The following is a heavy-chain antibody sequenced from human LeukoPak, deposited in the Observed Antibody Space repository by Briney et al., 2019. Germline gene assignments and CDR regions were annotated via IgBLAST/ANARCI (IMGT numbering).Heavy chain of an antibody. V-gene: IGHV1-46*01. CDR3: ARGAHVRMYDSNHNCFDP. CDR1: GYTFTSYY. J-gene: IGHJ5*02. Sequence: ASVKVSCKASGYTFTSYYIYSMRQAHEHGLDWMGIINPSGGRTNYAHKFQGRVTMTRDMSTSTVYMELSSLRSEDTAVYYCARGAHVRMYDSNHNCFDPWGQGTLVTVSS. D-gene: IGHD3-22*01. CDR2: INPSGGRT.